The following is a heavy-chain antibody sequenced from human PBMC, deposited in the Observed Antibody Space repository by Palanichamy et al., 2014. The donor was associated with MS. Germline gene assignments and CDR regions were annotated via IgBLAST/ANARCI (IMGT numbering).Heavy chain of an antibody. V-gene: IGHV3-23*01. Sequence: EVQLMESGGGLVQPGGSLRLSCAASGFTFNNYDMHWVRQAPGKGLEWVTAISTTGADTKYADSVKGWFTISRDNFRSTVYLQMNSLRAEDTAVYYCTKRAPCSGGTCYGLGPWGQGTLVSVSS. D-gene: IGHD2-15*01. CDR1: GFTFNNYD. CDR2: ISTTGADT. CDR3: TKRAPCSGGTCYGLGP. J-gene: IGHJ5*02.